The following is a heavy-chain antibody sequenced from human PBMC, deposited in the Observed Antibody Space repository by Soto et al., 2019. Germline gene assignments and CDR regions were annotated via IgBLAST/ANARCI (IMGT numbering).Heavy chain of an antibody. CDR1: GFPLSNTRMG. CDR2: IFSNDEK. D-gene: IGHD1-26*01. J-gene: IGHJ4*02. CDR3: ARHGRGVGARPLDY. V-gene: IGHV2-26*01. Sequence: QVTLKESGPVLVKPTETLTLTCTVSGFPLSNTRMGGRWIRQPPGKALEWLAHIFSNDEKTYSTPLKSRLTISKDTSKSQVVLSMTNMDPVDTATYYCARHGRGVGARPLDYWGQGTLVTVSS.